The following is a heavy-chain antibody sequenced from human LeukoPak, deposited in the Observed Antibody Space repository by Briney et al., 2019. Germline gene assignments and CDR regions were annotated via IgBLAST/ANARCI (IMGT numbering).Heavy chain of an antibody. Sequence: GGSLRLSCAASGFTFSSYAMSWVRQAPGKGLEWVSAISGSGGSTYYADSVKGRFTISRDNSKNTLYLQMNSLRAEDTAVYYCAKAGSGVRGVTIFDCWGQGTLVTVSS. CDR2: ISGSGGST. D-gene: IGHD3-10*01. CDR1: GFTFSSYA. V-gene: IGHV3-23*01. J-gene: IGHJ4*02. CDR3: AKAGSGVRGVTIFDC.